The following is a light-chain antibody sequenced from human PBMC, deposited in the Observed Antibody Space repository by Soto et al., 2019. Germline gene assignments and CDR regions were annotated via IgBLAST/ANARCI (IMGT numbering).Light chain of an antibody. Sequence: DIQMTQSPSTLSASVGDRVTITCRASQSISSWLAWYQQKPGKAPKLVIYDASSLESGVPSRFSGSGSGTEVTLTISSLQTDDFATYYCQQYNSYSYTFGQGTKLEIK. J-gene: IGKJ2*01. CDR3: QQYNSYSYT. V-gene: IGKV1-5*01. CDR2: DAS. CDR1: QSISSW.